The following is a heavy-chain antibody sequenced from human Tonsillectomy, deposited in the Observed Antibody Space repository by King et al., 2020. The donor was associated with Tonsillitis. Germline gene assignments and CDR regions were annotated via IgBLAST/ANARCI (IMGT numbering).Heavy chain of an antibody. J-gene: IGHJ4*02. CDR2: VNPASGGT. D-gene: IGHD3-22*01. CDR3: ARSHVVVTLDV. CDR1: GYSFSDYY. V-gene: IGHV1-2*02. Sequence: VQLVQSGAEVKNPGASWKVSCKASGYSFSDYYIHWVRQPPGQGLEWVGWVNPASGGTRYAGKFQGRVTMTRDTSIKTAYMGLSRRRSDDTAVYYCARSHVVVTLDVWGQGTLVTVSS.